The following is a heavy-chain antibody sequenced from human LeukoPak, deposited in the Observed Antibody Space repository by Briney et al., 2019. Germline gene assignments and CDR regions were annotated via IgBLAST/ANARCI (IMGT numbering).Heavy chain of an antibody. Sequence: GGSLRLSCAASGFTFSSYAMTWVRQAPGKGLEWVSSIFGSGGRTHYADSVRGRFTISRDNSKNTLYLQMNDLRVEDTAVYYCAKDLTSPRSVGSSEKLDSLGQGTLVTVSS. V-gene: IGHV3-23*01. CDR3: AKDLTSPRSVGSSEKLDS. CDR1: GFTFSSYA. J-gene: IGHJ4*02. CDR2: IFGSGGRT. D-gene: IGHD1-26*01.